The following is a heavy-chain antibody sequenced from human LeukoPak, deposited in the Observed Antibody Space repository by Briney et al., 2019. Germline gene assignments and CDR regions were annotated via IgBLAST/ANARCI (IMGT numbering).Heavy chain of an antibody. D-gene: IGHD3-22*01. V-gene: IGHV1-2*06. CDR1: GYSFTDYY. CDR3: ARDVSYYDSGYYYDY. Sequence: GASVKVSCKASGYSFTDYYMLWVRQAPGQGLEWMGRINPNSGGTNYAQKFQGRVTMTRDTSINTAYMELSRLRSDDTAVYYCARDVSYYDSGYYYDYWGQGTLVTVSS. J-gene: IGHJ4*02. CDR2: INPNSGGT.